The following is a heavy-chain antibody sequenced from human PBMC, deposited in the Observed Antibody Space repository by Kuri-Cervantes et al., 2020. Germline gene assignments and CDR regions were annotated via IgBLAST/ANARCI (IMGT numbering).Heavy chain of an antibody. CDR1: GGSVSVNNYY. V-gene: IGHV4-39*07. J-gene: IGHJ4*02. D-gene: IGHD3-22*01. CDR3: VTSAYYYDSSGYFDY. Sequence: SQTLSLTCAVSGGSVSVNNYYWGWIRQPPGRGLEWIGSIYYNGTTYYNPSLKSRVTISLDTSKNQFSLKVNSVTAADTAVYYCVTSAYYYDSSGYFDYWGQGTLVTVSS. CDR2: IYYNGTT.